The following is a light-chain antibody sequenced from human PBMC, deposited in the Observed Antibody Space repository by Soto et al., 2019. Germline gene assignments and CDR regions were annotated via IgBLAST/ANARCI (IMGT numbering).Light chain of an antibody. V-gene: IGLV2-14*03. CDR3: TSYTSTISHVL. CDR2: EVS. CDR1: SSDVGGYNY. J-gene: IGLJ2*01. Sequence: QSALTQPASVSGSPGQSITSSGTGTSSDVGGYNYVSWYQQHPGKAPKLIISEVSNRPSGVSTRFSGSKSGNTASLTISGLQAEDEADYYCTSYTSTISHVLFGGGTKLTVL.